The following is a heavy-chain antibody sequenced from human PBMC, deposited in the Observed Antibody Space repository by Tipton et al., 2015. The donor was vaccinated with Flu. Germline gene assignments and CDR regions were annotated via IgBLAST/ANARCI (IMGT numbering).Heavy chain of an antibody. D-gene: IGHD2-15*01. V-gene: IGHV4-39*07. CDR1: GGSISSSRYY. CDR2: IYHSGTA. Sequence: TLSLTCTVSGGSISSSRYYWGWIRQPPGKGLEWIGSIYHSGTAYYNPSLKSRVTISVDTSKNQISLNLSSVTAADTAVYYCARDTFRYCSGASCLSDYYYYGMDVWGQGTTVTVSS. J-gene: IGHJ6*02. CDR3: ARDTFRYCSGASCLSDYYYYGMDV.